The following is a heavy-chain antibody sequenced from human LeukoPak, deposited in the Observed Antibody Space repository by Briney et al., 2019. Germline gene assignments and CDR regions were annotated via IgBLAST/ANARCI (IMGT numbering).Heavy chain of an antibody. V-gene: IGHV3-23*01. Sequence: PGGSLRLSCAASGFTFSDYAMSWVRQAPGKGLEWVSSISNNGDTTHYADSVKGRFTISRDNFKNTLYLQMNSLRADDTAVYYCAKDGGVWFGESNDYWGQGTLVTVSS. CDR1: GFTFSDYA. CDR2: ISNNGDTT. J-gene: IGHJ4*02. CDR3: AKDGGVWFGESNDY. D-gene: IGHD3-10*01.